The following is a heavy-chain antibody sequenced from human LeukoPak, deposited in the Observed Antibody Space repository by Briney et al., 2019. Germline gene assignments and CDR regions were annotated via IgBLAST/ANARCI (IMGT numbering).Heavy chain of an antibody. CDR1: GGSFSGYY. Sequence: SETLSLTCAVYGGSFSGYYWSWIRQPPGKGLEWIGEINHSGSTNYNPSLKSRVTISVDTSKNQFSLKLSSVTAADTAVYYCARGRLATRRLSGGYYFDYWGQGTLVTVSS. CDR3: ARGRLATRRLSGGYYFDY. CDR2: INHSGST. D-gene: IGHD5-12*01. V-gene: IGHV4-34*01. J-gene: IGHJ4*02.